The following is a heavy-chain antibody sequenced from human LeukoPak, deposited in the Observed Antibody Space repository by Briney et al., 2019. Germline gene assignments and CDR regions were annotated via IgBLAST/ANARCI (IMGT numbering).Heavy chain of an antibody. J-gene: IGHJ4*02. Sequence: PGGSLRLSCAASGFTFSSYAMHWVRQAPDKGLEWVAVISYDGSNKYYADSVKGRFTISRDNSKNTLYLQMNSLRAEDTAVYYCARVPGLWFGENYYFDYWGQGTLVTVSS. CDR1: GFTFSSYA. D-gene: IGHD3-10*01. V-gene: IGHV3-30-3*01. CDR3: ARVPGLWFGENYYFDY. CDR2: ISYDGSNK.